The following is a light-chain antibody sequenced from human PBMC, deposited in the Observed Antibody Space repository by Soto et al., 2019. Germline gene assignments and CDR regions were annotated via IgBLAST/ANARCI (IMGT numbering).Light chain of an antibody. V-gene: IGLV2-14*01. CDR2: DVS. CDR1: SSDVGGYNY. Sequence: QSVLTQPASLSGSPGQSITISCTGTSSDVGGYNYVSWYQQHPGKAPKLMIYDVSNRPSGVSNRFSGSKSGNTASLTISGLQAEDEADYYCSSYTSSSTYVSGAGTKITVI. CDR3: SSYTSSSTYV. J-gene: IGLJ1*01.